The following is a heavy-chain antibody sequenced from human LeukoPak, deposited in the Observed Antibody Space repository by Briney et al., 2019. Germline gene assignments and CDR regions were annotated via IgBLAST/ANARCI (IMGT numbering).Heavy chain of an antibody. Sequence: SGTLSLTCIVSGGSISSYYWSWIRQPAGKGLEWIGQIHTSGSTNYNPSLKSRVAMSVDTSKNQFSLELSSVTAADTAVYYCAGRAQTTGWSFDYWGQGALVAVSS. CDR2: IHTSGST. V-gene: IGHV4-4*07. CDR3: AGRAQTTGWSFDY. D-gene: IGHD6-19*01. J-gene: IGHJ4*02. CDR1: GGSISSYY.